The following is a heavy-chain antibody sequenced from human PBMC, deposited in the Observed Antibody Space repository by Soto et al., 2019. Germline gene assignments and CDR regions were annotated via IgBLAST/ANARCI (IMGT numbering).Heavy chain of an antibody. CDR1: GVSISSGGYS. CDR2: IYYAGTT. J-gene: IGHJ4*02. CDR3: ARLGGYYQALDS. V-gene: IGHV4-61*08. Sequence: SETLSLTCAVSGVSISSGGYSWSWIRQPPGKGLEWIGYIYYAGTTTYNPSLKSRVSISVDTSKNEVSLKLTSVTAADTAVYYCARLGGYYQALDSWGQGTVVTVSS. D-gene: IGHD3-22*01.